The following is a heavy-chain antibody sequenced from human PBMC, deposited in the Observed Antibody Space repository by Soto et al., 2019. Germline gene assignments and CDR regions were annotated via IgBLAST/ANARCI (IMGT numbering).Heavy chain of an antibody. Sequence: QVQLVQSGAEVKKPGSSVKVSCKASGGTFSSYALTWVRQAPGQGLEWMGGILPIFATVHYAQKFQDRVTITADESTSTVYMELSSLRSEDTAVYYCARAAGGSGGLKYYYYDMDVWGQGTTVTVSS. D-gene: IGHD2-15*01. CDR3: ARAAGGSGGLKYYYYDMDV. CDR2: ILPIFATV. CDR1: GGTFSSYA. V-gene: IGHV1-69*01. J-gene: IGHJ6*02.